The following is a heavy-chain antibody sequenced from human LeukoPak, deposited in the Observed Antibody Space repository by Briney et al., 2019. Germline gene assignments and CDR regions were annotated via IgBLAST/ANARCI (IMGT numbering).Heavy chain of an antibody. CDR2: IYTSGTT. CDR1: GGSISSYS. J-gene: IGHJ3*02. Sequence: SETLSLTCIVSGGSISSYSWTWIRQPAGEGLEWIGRIYTSGTTNYNPSLKSRVTMSVDTSKNQFSLKLSSVTAADPAVYYCAGEAGGGYARAFDIWGQGTMVTVSS. V-gene: IGHV4-4*07. CDR3: AGEAGGGYARAFDI. D-gene: IGHD5-12*01.